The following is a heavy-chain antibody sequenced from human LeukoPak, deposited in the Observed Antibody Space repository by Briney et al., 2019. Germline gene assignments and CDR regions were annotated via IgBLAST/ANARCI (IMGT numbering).Heavy chain of an antibody. V-gene: IGHV2-5*01. CDR2: IYWNDDK. CDR1: GFSLSTSGVG. Sequence: SGPTLVNPTQTLTLTCTFSGFSLSTSGVGVGWIRQPPGKALEWLALIYWNDDKRYSPSLKSRLTITKDTSKNQVVLTMTNMDPVGTATYYCAHRPYDFWSGYATFDPWGQGTLVTVSS. D-gene: IGHD3-3*01. CDR3: AHRPYDFWSGYATFDP. J-gene: IGHJ5*02.